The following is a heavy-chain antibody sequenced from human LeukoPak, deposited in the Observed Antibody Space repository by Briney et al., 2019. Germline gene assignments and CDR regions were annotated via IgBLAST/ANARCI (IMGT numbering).Heavy chain of an antibody. CDR3: TRAQSYCTSTSCSADY. D-gene: IGHD2-2*01. CDR2: INPSVGTT. Sequence: GASVKVSCKAFGYTFTTYYIHWVRQAPGQGLEWMGIINPSVGTTKSPDKFQGRVTMTRDTSTSTVYMGLSGLGSDDTATYYCTRAQSYCTSTSCSADYWGQGTLVTVSS. J-gene: IGHJ4*02. V-gene: IGHV1-46*01. CDR1: GYTFTTYY.